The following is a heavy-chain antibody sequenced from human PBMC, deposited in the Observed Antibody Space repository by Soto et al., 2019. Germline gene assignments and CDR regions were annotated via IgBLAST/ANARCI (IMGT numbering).Heavy chain of an antibody. D-gene: IGHD6-6*01. CDR1: GGTFSSYA. CDR2: IIPIFGTA. Sequence: ASVKVSCEASGGTFSSYAISWVRQAPGQGLEWMGGIIPIFGTANYAQNFQGRVTITADESTSTAYMELSSLMSGEADLYYCTRDPPPPGYSSLSGFDYWGQGALVTVSS. CDR3: TRDPPPPGYSSLSGFDY. V-gene: IGHV1-69*13. J-gene: IGHJ4*02.